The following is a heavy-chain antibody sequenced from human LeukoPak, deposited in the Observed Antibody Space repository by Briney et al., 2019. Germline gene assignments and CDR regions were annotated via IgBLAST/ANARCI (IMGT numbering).Heavy chain of an antibody. J-gene: IGHJ4*02. D-gene: IGHD3-9*01. V-gene: IGHV4-30-4*08. CDR3: AREKARYAFDY. CDR2: IYYSGST. Sequence: SQTLPLTCTVSGGSISSGDYYWSWIRQPPGKGLEWIGYIYYSGSTYYNPSLKSRVTISVDTSKNQFSLKLSSVTAADTAVYYCAREKARYAFDYWGQGTLVTVSS. CDR1: GGSISSGDYY.